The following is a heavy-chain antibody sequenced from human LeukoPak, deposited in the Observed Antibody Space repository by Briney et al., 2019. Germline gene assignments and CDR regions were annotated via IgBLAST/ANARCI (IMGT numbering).Heavy chain of an antibody. V-gene: IGHV3-48*04. CDR3: ARVSSSSWWALDY. D-gene: IGHD6-13*01. J-gene: IGHJ4*02. Sequence: GSLRLSCAASGFTFSSYSMNWVRQAPGKGLEWVSYISSSSSTIYYADSVKGRFTISRDNAKNSLYLQMNSLRAEDTAVYYCARVSSSSWWALDYWGQGTLVTVSS. CDR2: ISSSSSTI. CDR1: GFTFSSYS.